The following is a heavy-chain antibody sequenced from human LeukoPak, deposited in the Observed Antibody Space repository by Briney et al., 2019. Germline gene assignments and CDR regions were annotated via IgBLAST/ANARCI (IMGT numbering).Heavy chain of an antibody. V-gene: IGHV3-7*01. CDR2: IKQDGSEK. CDR1: GGSFSGYY. J-gene: IGHJ6*03. CDR3: ARGVSFYYYDSSGFRSIYYYYYMDV. D-gene: IGHD3-22*01. Sequence: ETLSLTCAVYGGSFSGYYWSWVRQAPGKGLEWVANIKQDGSEKYYVDSVKGRFTISRDNAKNSLYMQMNSLRAEDTAVYYCARGVSFYYYDSSGFRSIYYYYYMDVWGKGTTVTVSS.